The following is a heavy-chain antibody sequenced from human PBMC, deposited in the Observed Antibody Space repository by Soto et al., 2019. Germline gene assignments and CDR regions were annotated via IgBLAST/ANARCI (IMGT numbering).Heavy chain of an antibody. CDR1: GGSISSSSYY. Sequence: SETLSLTCTVSGGSISSSSYYWGWIRQPPGKGLEWIGSIYYSGSTYYNPSLKSRVTISVDTSKNQFYLKLSSVTAADTAVYYCARNVSGAGYKVGGPNNWGQGTLVTFSS. D-gene: IGHD3-10*01. CDR3: ARNVSGAGYKVGGPNN. V-gene: IGHV4-39*01. J-gene: IGHJ4*02. CDR2: IYYSGST.